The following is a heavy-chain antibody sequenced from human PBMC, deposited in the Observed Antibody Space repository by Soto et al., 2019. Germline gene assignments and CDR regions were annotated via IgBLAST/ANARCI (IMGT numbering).Heavy chain of an antibody. Sequence: AGGSLRLSCAASGFTFSSYAMKWVRQAPGKGLEWVSLIGESGTPTYYADSVKGRFTISRDNSGNTLFLEMYSLRAEDTAVYYCARTYYYGSGTYPRFDPWGQGTLVTVSS. J-gene: IGHJ5*02. D-gene: IGHD3-10*01. CDR1: GFTFSSYA. CDR3: ARTYYYGSGTYPRFDP. V-gene: IGHV3-23*01. CDR2: IGESGTPT.